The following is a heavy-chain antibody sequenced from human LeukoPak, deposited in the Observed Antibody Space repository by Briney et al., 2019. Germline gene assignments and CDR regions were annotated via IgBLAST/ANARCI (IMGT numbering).Heavy chain of an antibody. Sequence: SETLSLTCTVSGGSISSYYWSWIRQPPGKGLEWIGYIYYSGSTNYNPSLKSRVTISVDTSKNQFSLKLSSVTAAHTAVYYCARANWNYVDYWGQGTLVTVSS. D-gene: IGHD1-1*01. CDR3: ARANWNYVDY. CDR1: GGSISSYY. V-gene: IGHV4-59*01. J-gene: IGHJ4*02. CDR2: IYYSGST.